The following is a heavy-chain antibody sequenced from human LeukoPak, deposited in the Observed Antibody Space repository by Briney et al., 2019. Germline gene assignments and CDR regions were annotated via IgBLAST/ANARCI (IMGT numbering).Heavy chain of an antibody. CDR1: GGTFSSYG. J-gene: IGHJ5*02. CDR2: IIPFFGRA. CDR3: ARDNNDYVWGSYRYGFDP. Sequence: RGASVKVSCKASGGTFSSYGISWVRQAPGQGLEWMGGIIPFFGRADYAQKFQGRVTITADKSTSTAYMDLTSLKSEDTAVYYCARDNNDYVWGSYRYGFDPWGQGTLVTVSS. V-gene: IGHV1-69*06. D-gene: IGHD3-16*02.